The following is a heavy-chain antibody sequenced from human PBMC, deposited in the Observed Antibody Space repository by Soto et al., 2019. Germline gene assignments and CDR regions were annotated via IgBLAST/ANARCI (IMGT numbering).Heavy chain of an antibody. CDR2: ISYDGGNT. D-gene: IGHD3-9*01. V-gene: IGHV3-30*03. J-gene: IGHJ4*02. CDR1: GYTFSSYG. CDR3: ASGVQYYDILTGYWPFDY. Sequence: PGGSLRLSCAASGYTFSSYGMHWVRQAPGKGLEWVAVISYDGGNTHYVDSAKGRFTISRDNSKNTLHLQMNSLRADDTAVYYCASGVQYYDILTGYWPFDYWGQGTLVTVSS.